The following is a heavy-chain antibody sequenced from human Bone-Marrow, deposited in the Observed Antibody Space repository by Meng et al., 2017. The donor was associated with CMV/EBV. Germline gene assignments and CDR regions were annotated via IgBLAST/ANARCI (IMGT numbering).Heavy chain of an antibody. J-gene: IGHJ5*02. CDR2: INPNSGGT. CDR1: GYTFTSYD. Sequence: ASVKVSCKASGYTFTSYDINWVRQATGQGLEWMGWINPNSGGTNYAQKFQGRVTMTRDTSISKAYMELSRLRSDDTAVYYCARDLRGCSRTSCYTSVWFDPWGQGTLVTVSS. V-gene: IGHV1-2*02. CDR3: ARDLRGCSRTSCYTSVWFDP. D-gene: IGHD2-2*02.